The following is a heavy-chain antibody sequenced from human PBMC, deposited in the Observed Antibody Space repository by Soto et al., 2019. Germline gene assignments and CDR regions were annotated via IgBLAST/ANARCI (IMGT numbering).Heavy chain of an antibody. CDR1: GGSISSNIYY. V-gene: IGHV4-39*01. CDR2: IHYSGST. CDR3: ARHPSDFWFDP. Sequence: PSETLSLTCTVSGGSISSNIYYWGWIRQPPGKGLEWIGYIHYSGSTYYDSSLQSRVTISVDTSKNQFSLKLSSVTAADTAVYYCARHPSDFWFDPWGQGTLVTVSS. D-gene: IGHD2-21*02. J-gene: IGHJ5*02.